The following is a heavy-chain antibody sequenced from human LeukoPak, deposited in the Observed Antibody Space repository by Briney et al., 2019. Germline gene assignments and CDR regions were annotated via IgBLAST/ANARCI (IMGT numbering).Heavy chain of an antibody. J-gene: IGHJ4*02. CDR2: ISAYNGNT. CDR3: ARFEDHEWELPYYFDY. D-gene: IGHD1-26*01. CDR1: GYTFTSCG. V-gene: IGHV1-18*04. Sequence: ASVKVSCKASGYTFTSCGISWVRQAPGQGLEWMGRISAYNGNTNHAQKLQGRVTMTTDTSTSTAYMELRSLRSDDTAVYYCARFEDHEWELPYYFDYWGQGTLVTVSS.